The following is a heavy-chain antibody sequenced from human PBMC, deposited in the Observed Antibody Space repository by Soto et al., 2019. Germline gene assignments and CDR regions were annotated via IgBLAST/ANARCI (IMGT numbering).Heavy chain of an antibody. D-gene: IGHD1-20*01. Sequence: QVQLQASGPGLVKPSETLSLTGTVSGGSISRYSWSWIRQPPGKGLEWIGYLYYMGSTNSNPSLKIRVTISVDTSKNQFSLKLSSVTASDTAVYYCARRWGITFAYWGPGTLVTVSA. CDR3: ARRWGITFAY. CDR2: LYYMGST. CDR1: GGSISRYS. J-gene: IGHJ4*02. V-gene: IGHV4-59*08.